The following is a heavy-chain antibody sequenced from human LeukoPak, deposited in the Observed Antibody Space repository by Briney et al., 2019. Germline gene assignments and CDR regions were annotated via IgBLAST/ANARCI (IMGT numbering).Heavy chain of an antibody. CDR2: ISSSGSTI. D-gene: IGHD6-13*01. Sequence: PGGSLRLSCAASGFTFSDYYMSWIRQAPGKGLEWVSYISSSGSTIYYADSVKGRFTISRDNAKNSLYLQMNSLRAEDTAVYYYARPKYSSSWQIFDYWGQGTLVTASS. J-gene: IGHJ4*02. CDR3: ARPKYSSSWQIFDY. CDR1: GFTFSDYY. V-gene: IGHV3-11*01.